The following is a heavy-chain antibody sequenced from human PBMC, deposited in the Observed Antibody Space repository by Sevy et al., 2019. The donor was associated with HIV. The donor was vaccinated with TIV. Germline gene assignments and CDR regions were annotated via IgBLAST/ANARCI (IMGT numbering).Heavy chain of an antibody. J-gene: IGHJ4*02. Sequence: GGSLRLSCAASGFTVSSNYMSWVRQAPGKGLEWVSVIYSGGSTYYVDSVKGRFTISRDNSKNTLYLQMNSLRAEDTAVYYCARDHDYGDYYFDYWGQGTLVTVSS. V-gene: IGHV3-53*01. CDR3: ARDHDYGDYYFDY. D-gene: IGHD4-17*01. CDR2: IYSGGST. CDR1: GFTVSSNY.